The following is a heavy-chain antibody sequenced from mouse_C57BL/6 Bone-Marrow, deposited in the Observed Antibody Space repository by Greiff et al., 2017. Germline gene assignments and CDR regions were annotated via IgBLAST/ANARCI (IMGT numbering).Heavy chain of an antibody. D-gene: IGHD1-1*01. CDR1: GYTFTSYW. Sequence: QVQLQQPGAELVMPGASVTLSCKASGYTFTSYWMHWVKQRPGQGLEWIGAIDPSDSYTNYNQKFKGKSTLTVDKSSSTAYMQLSSLTSEDSAVYYCAITTVVHYYAMDDWGKGTSVTVSS. V-gene: IGHV1-69*01. CDR2: IDPSDSYT. J-gene: IGHJ4*01. CDR3: AITTVVHYYAMDD.